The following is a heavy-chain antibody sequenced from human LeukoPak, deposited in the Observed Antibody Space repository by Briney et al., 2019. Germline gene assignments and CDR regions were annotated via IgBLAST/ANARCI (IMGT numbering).Heavy chain of an antibody. J-gene: IGHJ4*02. CDR1: GFTFSSWW. D-gene: IGHD3-10*01. CDR3: AKAGGYYYGSGDYDY. Sequence: PGGSLRLSCAASGFTFSSWWMSWVRQAPGKGLEWVSAISGSGGSTYYADSVKGRFTISRDNSKNTLYLQMNSLRAEDTAVYYCAKAGGYYYGSGDYDYWGQGTLVTVSS. CDR2: ISGSGGST. V-gene: IGHV3-23*01.